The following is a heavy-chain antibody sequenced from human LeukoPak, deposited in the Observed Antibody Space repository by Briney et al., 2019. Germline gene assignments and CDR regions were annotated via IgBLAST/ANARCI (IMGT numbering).Heavy chain of an antibody. J-gene: IGHJ4*02. CDR2: INHSGST. CDR1: GGSISSSSYY. Sequence: SETLSLTCTVSGGSISSSSYYWGWIRQPPGKGLESIGEINHSGSTNYNPSLKSRVTISLDTSKSQFSLKVRYVTAADTAVYYCARGLNDSWTGENYWGQGTLVTVSS. V-gene: IGHV4-39*07. D-gene: IGHD3-3*01. CDR3: ARGLNDSWTGENY.